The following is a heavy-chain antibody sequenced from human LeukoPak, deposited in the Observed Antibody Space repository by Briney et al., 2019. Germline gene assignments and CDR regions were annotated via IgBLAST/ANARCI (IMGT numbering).Heavy chain of an antibody. CDR2: ISSSGYTI. CDR1: GFTFSNYE. CDR3: ARPTGGQYIDY. D-gene: IGHD3-10*01. Sequence: GGSLRLSCAASGFTFSNYEMNWVRQAPGKGLERVAYISSSGYTIHYADSVKGRFTISRDNAKNTLHLQMNSLRAEDTAVYYCARPTGGQYIDYWGQGTLVTVSS. V-gene: IGHV3-48*03. J-gene: IGHJ4*02.